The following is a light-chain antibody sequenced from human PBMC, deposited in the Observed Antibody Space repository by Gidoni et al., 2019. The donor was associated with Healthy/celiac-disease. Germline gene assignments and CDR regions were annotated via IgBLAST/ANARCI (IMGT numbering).Light chain of an antibody. J-gene: IGLJ1*01. Sequence: QSALTQPPSASGSPGQSVTLSCTGTSSDVGGYNYVSWYQQHPGNAPKLMMYEVSKRPSGVPDRFSGSKSGNTASLTVSGLQAEDEADYYCSSYAGSNILYVFGTGTKVTVL. CDR2: EVS. CDR1: SSDVGGYNY. V-gene: IGLV2-8*01. CDR3: SSYAGSNILYV.